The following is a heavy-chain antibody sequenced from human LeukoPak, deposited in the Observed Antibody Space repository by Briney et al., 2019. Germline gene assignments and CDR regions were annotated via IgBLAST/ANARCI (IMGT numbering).Heavy chain of an antibody. J-gene: IGHJ4*02. Sequence: KPSETLSLTCTVSGGSISSYYWSWIRQPPGKGLEWLGYIYYSGSTNNNPSLKSRVTISVDTSKNQFSLKLSSVTAADTAVYYCARGIAAAGDYFDYWGQGTLVTVSS. CDR3: ARGIAAAGDYFDY. D-gene: IGHD6-13*01. CDR2: IYYSGST. CDR1: GGSISSYY. V-gene: IGHV4-59*01.